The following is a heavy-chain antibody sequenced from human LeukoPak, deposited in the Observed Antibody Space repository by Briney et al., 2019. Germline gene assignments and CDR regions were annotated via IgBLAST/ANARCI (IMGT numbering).Heavy chain of an antibody. CDR2: ISYDGSNK. Sequence: GGSLRPSCAASGFTFSSYAMHWVRQAPGKGLEWVAVISYDGSNKYYADSVKGRFTISGDNAKNTLYLQMNSLRAEDTAVYYCARSGRGGAFDIWGQGTMVTVSS. J-gene: IGHJ3*02. CDR3: ARSGRGGAFDI. V-gene: IGHV3-30*04. CDR1: GFTFSSYA. D-gene: IGHD1-26*01.